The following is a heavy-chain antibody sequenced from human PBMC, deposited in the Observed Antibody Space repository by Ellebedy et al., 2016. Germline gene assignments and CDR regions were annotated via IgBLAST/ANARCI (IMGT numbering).Heavy chain of an antibody. V-gene: IGHV4-4*02. J-gene: IGHJ6*03. CDR1: GASITSDNW. CDR2: IYDNGTT. D-gene: IGHD1-1*01. Sequence: SETLSLTCAVSGASITSDNWWSWVRQAPGKGLEGIGEIYDNGTTNFNPSLKSRVTLSLDRSKNHFSLKVTSVNAADTAIYYCARRWEGTFLYYYLEVWGKGTTVTVSS. CDR3: ARRWEGTFLYYYLEV.